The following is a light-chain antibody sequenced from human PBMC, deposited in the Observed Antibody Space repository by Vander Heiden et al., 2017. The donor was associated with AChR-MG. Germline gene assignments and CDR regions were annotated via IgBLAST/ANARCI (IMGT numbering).Light chain of an antibody. CDR1: STNIGAGYA. J-gene: IGLJ1*01. CDR2: VND. V-gene: IGLV1-40*01. CDR3: QSYDSSLSGYV. Sequence: QSVLTQPPSVSGAPGQRVTISCTGSSTNIGAGYAVHWYQQPPGTAPNLLICVNDIRPSGVPDRFSGSKSGPSATLAITGLQAEDEADYHCQSYDSSLSGYVFGTGTKVTVL.